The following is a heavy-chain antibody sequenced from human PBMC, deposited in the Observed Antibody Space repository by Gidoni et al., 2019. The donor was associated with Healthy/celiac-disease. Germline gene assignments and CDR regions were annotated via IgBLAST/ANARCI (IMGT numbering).Heavy chain of an antibody. CDR2: IYTSGST. V-gene: IGHV4-61*02. CDR3: ARGSLVGATTGYYYYGMDV. D-gene: IGHD1-26*01. CDR1: GGSISSGSYY. J-gene: IGHJ6*02. Sequence: QVQLQESGPGLVKPSQTLSLTCTVSGGSISSGSYYWSWIRQPAGKGLEWIGRIYTSGSTNYNPSLKSRVTISVDTSKNQFSLKLSSVTAADTAVYYCARGSLVGATTGYYYYGMDVWGQGTTVTVSS.